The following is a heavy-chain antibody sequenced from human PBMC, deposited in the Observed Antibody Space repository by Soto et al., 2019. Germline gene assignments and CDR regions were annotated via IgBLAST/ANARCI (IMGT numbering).Heavy chain of an antibody. Sequence: SETLSLTCTVSGGSISSGDYYWSWIRQPPGKGLEWIGYIYYSGSTYYNPSLKSRVTISVDTSKNQFSLKLSSVTAADTAVDYCARGSSHYGSGSYPLNWGQGTLVTVSS. CDR1: GGSISSGDYY. D-gene: IGHD3-10*01. CDR3: ARGSSHYGSGSYPLN. V-gene: IGHV4-30-4*01. CDR2: IYYSGST. J-gene: IGHJ4*02.